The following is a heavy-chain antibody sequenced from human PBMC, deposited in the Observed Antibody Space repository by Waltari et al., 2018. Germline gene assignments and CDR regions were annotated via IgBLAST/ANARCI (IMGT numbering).Heavy chain of an antibody. CDR1: GGSISSSSYY. V-gene: IGHV4-39*07. CDR2: IYYSGST. Sequence: QLQLQESGPGLVKPSETLSLTCTVSGGSISSSSYYWGWIRQPPGKGLEWIGSIYYSGSTYYNPSLKSRVTISVDTSKNQFSLKLSSVTAADTAVYYCARGSTNRSRYNWNYNNWFDPWGQGTLVTVSS. J-gene: IGHJ5*02. D-gene: IGHD1-7*01. CDR3: ARGSTNRSRYNWNYNNWFDP.